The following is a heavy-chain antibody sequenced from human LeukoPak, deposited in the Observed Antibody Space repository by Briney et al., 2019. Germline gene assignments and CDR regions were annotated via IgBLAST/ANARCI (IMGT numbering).Heavy chain of an antibody. D-gene: IGHD2-15*01. J-gene: IGHJ6*03. Sequence: SETLSLTCTVSGGSISSGSYYWTWIRQPAGKGLEWIGRIYTSGSSNYNPSLKSRVTISVDTSKNQFSLKLSSVTAADTAVYYCLVALQDYYYYMDVWGKGTTVTISS. CDR1: GGSISSGSYY. V-gene: IGHV4-61*02. CDR2: IYTSGSS. CDR3: LVALQDYYYYMDV.